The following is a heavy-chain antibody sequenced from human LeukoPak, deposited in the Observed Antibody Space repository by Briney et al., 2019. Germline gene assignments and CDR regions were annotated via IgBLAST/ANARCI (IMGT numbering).Heavy chain of an antibody. Sequence: GGSLRLSCAAHGFTLSSYEMNRVRQAPAKGLEWVSYISSSGSTIYYAHSVKGRFTISRDNAKHSLYLQMNSLRAEHTAVYYCARDYGSGSYTFFIYYYYGMDVWGQGTTVTVSS. CDR1: GFTLSSYE. V-gene: IGHV3-48*03. D-gene: IGHD3-10*01. CDR2: ISSSGSTI. CDR3: ARDYGSGSYTFFIYYYYGMDV. J-gene: IGHJ6*02.